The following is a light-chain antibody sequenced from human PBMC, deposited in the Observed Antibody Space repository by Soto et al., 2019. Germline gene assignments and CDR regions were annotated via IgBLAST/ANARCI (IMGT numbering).Light chain of an antibody. J-gene: IGKJ1*01. CDR2: DAS. V-gene: IGKV1-5*01. CDR1: QTISSW. CDR3: QEYNNNWA. Sequence: DIQMTQSPSTLSGSVGDRVTITCRASQTISSWLAWYQQKPGKAPKLLIYDASSLESGVPSRFSGSASGTEFTLTITSLQPDDFGTYYCQEYNNNWAFGQGTKVDIK.